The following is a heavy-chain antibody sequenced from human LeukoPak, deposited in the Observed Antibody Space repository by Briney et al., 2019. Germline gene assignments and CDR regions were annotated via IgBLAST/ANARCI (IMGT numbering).Heavy chain of an antibody. J-gene: IGHJ4*02. V-gene: IGHV3-38-3*01. D-gene: IGHD3-10*01. Sequence: GSLRLSSAASGFTVSSNEMSWVRQAPGKGLEWVSSISGGSTYYADSRKGRFTISRDNSKNTLHLQMNSLRAEDTAVYYCARGYGPLGPYPDYYGSGSYYQPFDYWGQGTLVTVSS. CDR3: ARGYGPLGPYPDYYGSGSYYQPFDY. CDR1: GFTVSSNE. CDR2: ISGGST.